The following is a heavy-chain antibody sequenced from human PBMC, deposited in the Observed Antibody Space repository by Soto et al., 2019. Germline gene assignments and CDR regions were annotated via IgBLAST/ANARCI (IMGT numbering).Heavy chain of an antibody. CDR2: INHSGST. D-gene: IGHD3-3*01. V-gene: IGHV4-34*01. CDR3: ARVVVEDDFWSGYPNWFDP. J-gene: IGHJ5*02. Sequence: PSETLSLTCAVYGGSFSVYYWSWIRHPPGKGLEWIGEINHSGSTNYNPSLKSRVTISVDTSKNQFSLKLSSVTAADTAVYYCARVVVEDDFWSGYPNWFDPWGQGTLVTVSS. CDR1: GGSFSVYY.